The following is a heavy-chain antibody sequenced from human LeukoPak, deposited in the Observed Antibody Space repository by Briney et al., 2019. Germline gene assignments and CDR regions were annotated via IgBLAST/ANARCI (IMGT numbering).Heavy chain of an antibody. Sequence: SQTLSLTCTVSGGSISSGDYYWSWIRQPPGTGLEWIGYIYYSGSTYYNPSLKSRVTISVDTSKNQFSLKLSSVTAADTAVYYCARESRGYCSSTSCYGSAFDYWGQGTLVTVSS. V-gene: IGHV4-30-4*01. CDR2: IYYSGST. D-gene: IGHD2-2*01. CDR1: GGSISSGDYY. CDR3: ARESRGYCSSTSCYGSAFDY. J-gene: IGHJ4*02.